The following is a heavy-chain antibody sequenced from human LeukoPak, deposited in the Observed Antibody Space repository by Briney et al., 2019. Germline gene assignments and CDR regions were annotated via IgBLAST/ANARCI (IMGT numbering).Heavy chain of an antibody. CDR3: ARDLMSRDYYVSGLNWFDP. CDR2: INHSGST. Sequence: PSETLSLTCAVYGGSFSGYYWSWIRQPPGKGLECIGEINHSGSTNYIPSLKSRVTISVDTSKNQFSLKLSSVTAADTAVYYCARDLMSRDYYVSGLNWFDPWRQGTLVTVSS. CDR1: GGSFSGYY. J-gene: IGHJ5*02. V-gene: IGHV4-34*01. D-gene: IGHD3-10*01.